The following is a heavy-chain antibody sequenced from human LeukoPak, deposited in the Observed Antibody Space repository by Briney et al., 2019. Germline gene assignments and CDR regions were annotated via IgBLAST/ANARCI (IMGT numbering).Heavy chain of an antibody. CDR1: GVTFSTYG. V-gene: IGHV3-30*02. D-gene: IGHD6-13*01. CDR3: AKDYSSSSDYFDF. CDR2: IPYDGSNK. J-gene: IGHJ4*02. Sequence: PGGSLRLSCAASGVTFSTYGMHWVRQAPGKGLEWVAFIPYDGSNKYYADSVRGRFTISRDNSKNTLYLEMNSLRPEDTALYCCAKDYSSSSDYFDFWGQGTLVTVSS.